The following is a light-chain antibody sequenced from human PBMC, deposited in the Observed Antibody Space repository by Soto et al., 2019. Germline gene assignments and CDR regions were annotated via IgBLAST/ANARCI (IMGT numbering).Light chain of an antibody. J-gene: IGLJ1*01. V-gene: IGLV2-23*01. CDR2: EGT. Sequence: QSVLTQPASVSGSPGQSITFSCTVASSDVGTYNLVSWYQQHPNKAPKFIIYEGTKRPSGVSDRFSGSQSGNTASLTISGLQADDEADYYCFSDAGGPTSYVFGTGTKLTVL. CDR1: SSDVGTYNL. CDR3: FSDAGGPTSYV.